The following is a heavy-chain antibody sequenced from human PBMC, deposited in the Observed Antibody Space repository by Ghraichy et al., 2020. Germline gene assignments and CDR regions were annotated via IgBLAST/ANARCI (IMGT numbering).Heavy chain of an antibody. CDR2: ISSSSSTI. V-gene: IGHV3-48*02. D-gene: IGHD2-21*02. CDR1: GFTFGGYS. J-gene: IGHJ4*01. Sequence: GGSLRLSCAASGFTFGGYSMTWVRQAPGKGLEWVSYISSSSSTIYYADSVKGRFTISRDNAKNSLYLQMNSLRDEDTAVYYCARELAEYCGGDCYSRAADYGGHGTLVTVSS. CDR3: ARELAEYCGGDCYSRAADY.